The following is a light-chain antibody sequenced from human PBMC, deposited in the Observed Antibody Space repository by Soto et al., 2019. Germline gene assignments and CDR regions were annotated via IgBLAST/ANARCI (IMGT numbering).Light chain of an antibody. CDR2: EVN. J-gene: IGLJ2*01. Sequence: QSALTQPPSASGSPGQSVAISCTGTSSDVGGYNYVSWYQQHPGKAPKLMIYEVNKRPSGVPDRFSGSKSGTSASLAISGLRSEDEANYYCAAWDDSPSGVVFGGGTKVTVL. CDR3: AAWDDSPSGVV. V-gene: IGLV2-8*01. CDR1: SSDVGGYNY.